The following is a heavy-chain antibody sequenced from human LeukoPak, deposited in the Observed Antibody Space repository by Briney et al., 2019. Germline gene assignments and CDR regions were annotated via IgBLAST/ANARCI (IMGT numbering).Heavy chain of an antibody. CDR3: ASQGDDYVFDY. CDR2: IYYSGST. Sequence: SETLSLTCTVSGGSISSYYWSWIRQPPGKGLEWIGYIYYSGSTNYNPSLKSRITISVDTSKNQFSLKLSSVTAADTAVYYCASQGDDYVFDYWGQGTLVTVSS. V-gene: IGHV4-59*01. D-gene: IGHD4-17*01. J-gene: IGHJ4*02. CDR1: GGSISSYY.